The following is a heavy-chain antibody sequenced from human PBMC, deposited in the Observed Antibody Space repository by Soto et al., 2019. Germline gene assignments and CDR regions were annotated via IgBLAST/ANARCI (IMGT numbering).Heavy chain of an antibody. CDR2: IYYSGST. CDR3: ARDLGRYYYDSSGPVV. J-gene: IGHJ4*02. Sequence: TSETLSLTCTVSGGSISNGDYYWSWIRQHPGKGLEWIGYIYYSGSTYYNPSLKSRVTISVDTSKNQFSLKLSSVTAADTAVYYCARDLGRYYYDSSGPVVWGQGTLVTVSS. CDR1: GGSISNGDYY. D-gene: IGHD3-22*01. V-gene: IGHV4-31*03.